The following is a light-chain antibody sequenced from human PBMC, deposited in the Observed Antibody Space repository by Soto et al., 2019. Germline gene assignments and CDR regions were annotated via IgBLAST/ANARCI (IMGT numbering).Light chain of an antibody. CDR1: QNIHIN. J-gene: IGKJ2*01. CDR3: QQYEGWPRT. CDR2: GVT. Sequence: EIVMTQFPDTLSVSPGDTATLSCRSSQNIHINLAWYQQKPGQASTLLIYGVTARAPGVPARFSGSGSGTDFTLTIRSVQSGDFGVFYCQQYEGWPRTFGLGTKVEIQ. V-gene: IGKV3-15*01.